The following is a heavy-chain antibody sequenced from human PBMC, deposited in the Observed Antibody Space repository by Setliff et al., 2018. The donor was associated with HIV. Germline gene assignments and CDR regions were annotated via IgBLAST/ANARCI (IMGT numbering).Heavy chain of an antibody. J-gene: IGHJ3*02. CDR3: ATDPTYSSGSPDI. D-gene: IGHD6-19*01. CDR1: GYTFIDYY. Sequence: GASVKVSCKGSGYTFIDYYMHWVQQAPGKGLEWMGRVDPEDGETIYAEKFRGRLTITADTSTHTAHMELTSLRSDDTAVYYCATDPTYSSGSPDIWGQGTMVTVSS. CDR2: VDPEDGET. V-gene: IGHV1-69-2*01.